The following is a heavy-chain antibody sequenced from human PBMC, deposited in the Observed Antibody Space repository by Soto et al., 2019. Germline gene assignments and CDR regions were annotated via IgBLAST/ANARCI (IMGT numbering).Heavy chain of an antibody. J-gene: IGHJ4*02. CDR2: INHSGST. CDR1: GGSFSGYY. V-gene: IGHV4-34*01. Sequence: TSETLSLTCAVYGGSFSGYYWSWIRQPPGKGLEWIGEINHSGSTNYNPSLKSRVTISVDTSKNRFSLKLSSVTAADTAVYYCASSVGTIAAAAPFDYWGQGTLVTVS. D-gene: IGHD6-13*01. CDR3: ASSVGTIAAAAPFDY.